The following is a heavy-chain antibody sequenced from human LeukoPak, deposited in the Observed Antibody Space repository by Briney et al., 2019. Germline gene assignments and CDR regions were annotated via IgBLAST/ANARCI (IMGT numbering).Heavy chain of an antibody. J-gene: IGHJ4*02. V-gene: IGHV4-59*08. CDR2: IYYSGST. CDR1: GGSISSYY. Sequence: SETLSLTCTVSGGSISSYYWSWIRQPPGKGLEWIGHIYYSGSTNYNPSLKSRVTISVDTSKNQFSLKLSSVTAADTAVYYCASLGVRRYYFDYWGQGTLVTVSS. CDR3: ASLGVRRYYFDY. D-gene: IGHD2-8*01.